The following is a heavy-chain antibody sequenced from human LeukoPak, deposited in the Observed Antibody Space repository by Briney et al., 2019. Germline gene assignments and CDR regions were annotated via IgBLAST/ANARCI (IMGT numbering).Heavy chain of an antibody. CDR1: GFTFSSYS. V-gene: IGHV3-48*01. D-gene: IGHD1/OR15-1a*01. CDR3: AKYYNRNKEAFDY. CDR2: ISSSSSTI. Sequence: PGRSLRLSCAASGFTFSSYSINWVRQAPGKGLEWVSYISSSSSTIYYADSVKGRFTISRDNAKNSLYLQMNSLRAEDTAVYYCAKYYNRNKEAFDYWGQGTLVTVSS. J-gene: IGHJ4*02.